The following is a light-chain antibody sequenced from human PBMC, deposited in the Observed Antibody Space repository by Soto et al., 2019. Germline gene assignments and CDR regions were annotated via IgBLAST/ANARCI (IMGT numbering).Light chain of an antibody. CDR2: EDI. V-gene: IGLV2-23*01. Sequence: QSVLTQPDSVSGSPGQSITISCSGTSSDVGNYNLVSWYQQFPGKAPKLMIYEDIKRPSGVSNRFSGSKSGNTASLTISGLQAEDEADYYCWSYAGGSTYVVFGGGTKLTVL. CDR3: WSYAGGSTYVV. CDR1: SSDVGNYNL. J-gene: IGLJ2*01.